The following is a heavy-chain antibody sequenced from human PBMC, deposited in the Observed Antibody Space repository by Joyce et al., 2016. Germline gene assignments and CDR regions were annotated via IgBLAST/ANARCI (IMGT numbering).Heavy chain of an antibody. CDR3: AKDFSMSTLGGVVVSHGLDV. CDR1: GFSFSPYG. CDR2: ISYDGRKQ. Sequence: QLELVESGGGVVQPGRSLRLSCAASGFSFSPYGIHWVRQSPCKGLEWVAVISYDGRKQSCADSVKGRFTISRDNAKNILYLQMNSLRAEDTSVYHCAKDFSMSTLGGVVVSHGLDVWGHGTAVTVS. J-gene: IGHJ6*02. V-gene: IGHV3-30*18. D-gene: IGHD3-16*02.